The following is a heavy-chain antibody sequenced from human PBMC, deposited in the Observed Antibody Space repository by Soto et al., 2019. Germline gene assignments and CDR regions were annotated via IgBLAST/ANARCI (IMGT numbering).Heavy chain of an antibody. V-gene: IGHV3-21*01. CDR2: ISSSSSYI. J-gene: IGHJ5*02. D-gene: IGHD6-19*01. CDR3: ARDRGAGYSSGLGWFDP. Sequence: EVQLVESGGGLVKPGGSLRLSCAASGFTFSSYSMNWVRQAPGKGLEWVSSISSSSSYIYYADSVKGRFTISRDNAKNSLYLQMNSLRAEDTAVYYCARDRGAGYSSGLGWFDPWGQGTLVTVSS. CDR1: GFTFSSYS.